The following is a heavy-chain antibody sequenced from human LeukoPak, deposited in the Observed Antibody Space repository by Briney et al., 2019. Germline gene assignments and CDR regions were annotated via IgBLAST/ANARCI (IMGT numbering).Heavy chain of an antibody. CDR2: ILADGSRQ. V-gene: IGHV3-30*10. Sequence: PGTSLRLSCAASGFTFSTYPMHWVRQAPGKGLEGVAVILADGSRQLYTDSVKGRFTISRDNSKNTLDLQMNSLRTDDTAVYYCAREGLVGAFDIWGQGTMVTVSS. CDR3: AREGLVGAFDI. CDR1: GFTFSTYP. D-gene: IGHD1-26*01. J-gene: IGHJ3*02.